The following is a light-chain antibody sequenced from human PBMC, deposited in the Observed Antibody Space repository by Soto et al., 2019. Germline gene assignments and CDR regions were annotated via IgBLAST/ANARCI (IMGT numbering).Light chain of an antibody. CDR2: EGS. Sequence: QSVLTQPSSVSGSPGQSITISCTGTRSDVGSDNLVSWYQQHPGKAPKLMIYEGSKRPSGVANRFSGSKSGNTASLTISGLQAEYVADYYCCSYAGSSTWVFGGGTKLTVL. CDR3: CSYAGSSTWV. V-gene: IGLV2-23*01. J-gene: IGLJ3*02. CDR1: RSDVGSDNL.